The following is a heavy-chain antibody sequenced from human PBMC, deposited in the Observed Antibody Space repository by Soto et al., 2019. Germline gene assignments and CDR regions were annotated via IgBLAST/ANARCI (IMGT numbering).Heavy chain of an antibody. CDR3: AREYSSSALYYYYGMDV. D-gene: IGHD6-6*01. Sequence: GGSLRLSCAASGFTFSSYAMHWVRQAPGKGLEWVAVISYDGSNKYYADSVEGRFTISRDNSKNTLYLQMNSLRAEDTAVYYCAREYSSSALYYYYGMDVWGQGTTVTVSS. V-gene: IGHV3-30-3*01. J-gene: IGHJ6*02. CDR2: ISYDGSNK. CDR1: GFTFSSYA.